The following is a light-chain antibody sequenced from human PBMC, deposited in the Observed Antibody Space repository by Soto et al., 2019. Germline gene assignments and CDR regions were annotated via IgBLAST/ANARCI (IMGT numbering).Light chain of an antibody. CDR1: SSDVGSYNL. Sequence: QSVLTQPASVSGSPGQSITISCTGTSSDVGSYNLVSWYQQHPGKAPKLMIYEVSKRPSGVSNRFSGSKSGNTASLTISGLQAEDEADYYCCSSAGSSSPGVFGGGTKLTVL. J-gene: IGLJ3*02. CDR3: CSSAGSSSPGV. V-gene: IGLV2-23*02. CDR2: EVS.